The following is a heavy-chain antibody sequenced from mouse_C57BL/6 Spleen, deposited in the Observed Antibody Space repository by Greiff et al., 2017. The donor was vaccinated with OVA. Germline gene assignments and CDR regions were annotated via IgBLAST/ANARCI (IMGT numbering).Heavy chain of an antibody. D-gene: IGHD1-1*01. J-gene: IGHJ2*01. V-gene: IGHV1-15*01. CDR3: TRYYGSSYAYYFDY. CDR1: GYTFTDYE. CDR2: IDPETGGT. Sequence: VQLQQSGAELVRPGASVTLSCKASGYTFTDYEMHWVKQTPVHGLEWIGAIDPETGGTAYNQKFKGKAILTADKSSSTAYMELRSLTSEDSAVYYCTRYYGSSYAYYFDYWGQGTTLTVSS.